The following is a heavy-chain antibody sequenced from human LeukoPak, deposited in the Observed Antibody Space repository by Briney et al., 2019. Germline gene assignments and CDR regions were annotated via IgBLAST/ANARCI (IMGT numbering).Heavy chain of an antibody. CDR1: GFTFDDYA. CDR3: ARMYYSAFDI. V-gene: IGHV3-9*01. D-gene: IGHD3-10*01. Sequence: GRSLRLSCAASGFTFDDYAMHWVRQAPGKGLEWVSGISWNSGSIGYADSVKGRFTISRDNAKNSPFLQVSSLGAEDTAVYYCARMYYSAFDIWGQGTMVTVSS. CDR2: ISWNSGSI. J-gene: IGHJ3*02.